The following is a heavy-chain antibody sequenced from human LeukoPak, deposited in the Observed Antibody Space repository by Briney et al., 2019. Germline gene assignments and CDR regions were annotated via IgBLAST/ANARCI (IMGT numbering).Heavy chain of an antibody. CDR1: GFTFSSYA. Sequence: GGSLRLSCAASGFTFSSYAMSWVRQAPGKGLEWVSDISGSGDNTYYADSVKGRFTISRDNSKNTLYVQVNSLGTEDTAAYYCAKGSYYDSSGSFYFDYWGQGTLVTVSS. CDR3: AKGSYYDSSGSFYFDY. V-gene: IGHV3-23*01. CDR2: ISGSGDNT. J-gene: IGHJ4*02. D-gene: IGHD3-22*01.